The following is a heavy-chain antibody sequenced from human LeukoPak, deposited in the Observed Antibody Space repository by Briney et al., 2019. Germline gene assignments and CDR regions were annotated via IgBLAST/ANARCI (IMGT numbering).Heavy chain of an antibody. J-gene: IGHJ3*02. CDR2: IYSGGSA. CDR1: GFTVSSKY. Sequence: PGGSLRLSXAASGFTVSSKYMSWVRQAPGKGLEWVSLIYSGGSAYYADSVKGRFTISRDNSQNTLYLQMNSLRTEDTAVYYCAATYMSSSGWYGAYDIWGQGTMVTVSS. CDR3: AATYMSSSGWYGAYDI. V-gene: IGHV3-53*01. D-gene: IGHD6-19*01.